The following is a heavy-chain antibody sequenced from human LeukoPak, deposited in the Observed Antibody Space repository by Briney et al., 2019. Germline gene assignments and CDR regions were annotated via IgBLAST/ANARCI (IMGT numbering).Heavy chain of an antibody. D-gene: IGHD6-6*01. CDR3: ATRGRYSSSSFYYGMDV. CDR2: IYYSGST. V-gene: IGHV4-59*01. CDR1: GVSISSYY. J-gene: IGHJ6*02. Sequence: SETLSLTCTVSGVSISSYYWSWIRQPPGKGLEWIGYIYYSGSTNYNPSLKSRVTISVDTSKNQFSLKLSSVTAADTAVYYCATRGRYSSSSFYYGMDVWGQGTTVTVSS.